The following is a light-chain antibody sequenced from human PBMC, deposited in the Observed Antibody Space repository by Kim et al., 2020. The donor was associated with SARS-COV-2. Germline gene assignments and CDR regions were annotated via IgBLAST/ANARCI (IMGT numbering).Light chain of an antibody. CDR3: QQYDRSPVP. CDR2: GAS. V-gene: IGKV3-20*01. J-gene: IGKJ1*01. Sequence: EIVLTQSPGTLSLSPGERATLSCRASQSVTNSYLAWYQQKPGQAPRLLIFGASSRATGIPDRFSGSGSETDFTLTISRLEPEDFAVYYCQQYDRSPVPFGRGTKVDIK. CDR1: QSVTNSY.